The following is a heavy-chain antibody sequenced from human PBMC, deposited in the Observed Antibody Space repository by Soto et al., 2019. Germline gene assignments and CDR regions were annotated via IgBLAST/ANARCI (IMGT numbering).Heavy chain of an antibody. D-gene: IGHD3-22*01. Sequence: EVPLLESGGGLVQPGGSLRLSCAASGFTFGAYAMSWVRQAPGKGLEWVSSISGSGGTTYYADSVKGRFTISKDKSKDTLHLQMNSLRAEDTAVYYCAKDIESSAYYFFQHWGQGTLVTVSS. V-gene: IGHV3-23*01. CDR1: GFTFGAYA. CDR2: ISGSGGTT. CDR3: AKDIESSAYYFFQH. J-gene: IGHJ1*01.